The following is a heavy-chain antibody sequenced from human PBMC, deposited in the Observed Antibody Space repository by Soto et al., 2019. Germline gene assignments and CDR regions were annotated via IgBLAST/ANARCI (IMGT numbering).Heavy chain of an antibody. D-gene: IGHD3-22*01. CDR2: IIPIFGTA. V-gene: IGHV1-69*13. CDR3: ARSDLKGGDYYDSSGYYPY. Sequence: ASVKVSCKASGGTFSSYAISWVRQAPGQGLEWMGGIIPIFGTANYAQKFQGRVTITADESTSTAYMELSSLRSEDTAVYYCARSDLKGGDYYDSSGYYPYWGQGTLVTVSS. J-gene: IGHJ4*02. CDR1: GGTFSSYA.